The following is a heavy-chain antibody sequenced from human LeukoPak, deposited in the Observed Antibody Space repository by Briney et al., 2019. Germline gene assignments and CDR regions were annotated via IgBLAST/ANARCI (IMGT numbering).Heavy chain of an antibody. J-gene: IGHJ5*02. D-gene: IGHD2-2*01. CDR3: ARDKYCSSSSCYDNWFDP. Sequence: PSETLSLTCTVSGGSISTYYWSWIRQAPGKGLDWIGHIFYTGSSNYNPSFKSRVTISVDTSKNQFSLKLTSVTAADTAVYYCARDKYCSSSSCYDNWFDPWGQGTLVTVSS. CDR2: IFYTGSS. V-gene: IGHV4-59*01. CDR1: GGSISTYY.